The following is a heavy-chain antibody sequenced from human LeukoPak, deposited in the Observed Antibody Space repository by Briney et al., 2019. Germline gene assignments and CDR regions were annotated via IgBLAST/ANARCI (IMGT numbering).Heavy chain of an antibody. D-gene: IGHD2-15*01. CDR3: ARERSVVVAAAGRRGYYYMDV. CDR2: INPNSGGT. Sequence: ASVTVSCKASGYTFTGYYMHWVRQAPGQGLEWMGWINPNSGGTNYAQKFQGRVTMTTDTSTSTAYMELRSLRSDDTAVYYCARERSVVVAAAGRRGYYYMDVWGKGTTVTVSS. CDR1: GYTFTGYY. V-gene: IGHV1-2*02. J-gene: IGHJ6*03.